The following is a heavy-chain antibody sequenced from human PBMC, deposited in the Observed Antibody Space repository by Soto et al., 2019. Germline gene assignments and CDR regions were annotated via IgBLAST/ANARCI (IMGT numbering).Heavy chain of an antibody. D-gene: IGHD3-22*01. CDR2: ISLDDNK. CDR1: GFTFSGYV. J-gene: IGHJ1*01. Sequence: QVHMVESGGDVVQPGRSLSLSCAASGFTFSGYVFHWVRKNPGKGLKWVGLISLDDNKQYADSVKDRFTIARDNSKNELHLEMNSLRVEDTALYYCAREDESSGYAGTFQNWGQGTLVTVSP. V-gene: IGHV3-30-3*01. CDR3: AREDESSGYAGTFQN.